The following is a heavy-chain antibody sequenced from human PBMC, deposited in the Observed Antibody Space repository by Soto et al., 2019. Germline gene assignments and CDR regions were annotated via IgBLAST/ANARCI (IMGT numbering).Heavy chain of an antibody. CDR1: GFTFSDYA. D-gene: IGHD6-19*01. Sequence: TAGSLRLSCAASGFTFSDYAMHWVRQPPGKGLEWVAVVSHDGRNTHYADSVKGRFTISRDSSKNKVSLEMTSLRAEDTAVYYCAKGGRQWLVTSDFNYWGQGALVTVSS. CDR2: VSHDGRNT. CDR3: AKGGRQWLVTSDFNY. V-gene: IGHV3-30*18. J-gene: IGHJ4*02.